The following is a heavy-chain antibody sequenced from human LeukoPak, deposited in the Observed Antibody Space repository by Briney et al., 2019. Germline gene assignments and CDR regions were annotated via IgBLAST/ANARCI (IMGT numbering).Heavy chain of an antibody. CDR2: ISAYNGNT. J-gene: IGHJ5*02. Sequence: ASVKVSCKASGYTFTSYGISWVRQAPGQGLEWMGWISAYNGNTNYAQKLQGRVTMTTDTSTSTAYMELRSLRSDDTAVYYCARDPSSFMVRGVSLRQSRMKGNWFDPWGQGTLVTVSS. V-gene: IGHV1-18*01. CDR3: ARDPSSFMVRGVSLRQSRMKGNWFDP. CDR1: GYTFTSYG. D-gene: IGHD3-10*01.